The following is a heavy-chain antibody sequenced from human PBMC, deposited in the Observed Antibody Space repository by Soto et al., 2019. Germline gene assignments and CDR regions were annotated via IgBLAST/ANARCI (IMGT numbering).Heavy chain of an antibody. CDR2: ISYDGSNK. CDR3: ARDPGRQRYYYYGMDV. V-gene: IGHV3-30-3*01. CDR1: GFTFSSYA. J-gene: IGHJ6*02. Sequence: PGGSLRLSCAASGFTFSSYAMHWVRQAPGKGLEWVAVISYDGSNKYYADSVKGRFTISRDNSKNTLYLQMNSLRAEDTAVYYCARDPGRQRYYYYGMDVWGQGTTVTVSS.